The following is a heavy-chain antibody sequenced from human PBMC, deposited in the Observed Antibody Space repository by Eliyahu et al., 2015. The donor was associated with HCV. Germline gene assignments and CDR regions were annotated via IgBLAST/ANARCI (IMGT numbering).Heavy chain of an antibody. CDR1: GFTFSSYX. CDR3: ARESPLDVLRYFDWLSGSVDV. V-gene: IGHV3-74*01. J-gene: IGHJ6*02. CDR2: INSDGSST. D-gene: IGHD3-9*01. Sequence: EVQLVESGGGLVQPGGSLRLSCAASGFTFSSYXMHWVRQAPGKGXVWVSRINSDGSSTSYADSVKGRFTISRDNAKNTLYLQMNSLRAEDTAVYYCARESPLDVLRYFDWLSGSVDVWGQGTTVTVSS.